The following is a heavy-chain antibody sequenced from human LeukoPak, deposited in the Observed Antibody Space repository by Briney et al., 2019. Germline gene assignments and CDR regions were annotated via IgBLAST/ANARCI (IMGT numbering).Heavy chain of an antibody. D-gene: IGHD5-18*01. V-gene: IGHV3-9*03. J-gene: IGHJ4*02. CDR2: ISWNSGSI. CDR1: GFTFDDYG. CDR3: TKASGYSSGAVDY. Sequence: GGSLRLSCAASGFTFDDYGMHWVRQAPGKGLEWVSGISWNSGSIGYADSIKGRFTISRDNAKSTLYLQMNSLRADDMALYYCTKASGYSSGAVDYWGQGTLVTVSS.